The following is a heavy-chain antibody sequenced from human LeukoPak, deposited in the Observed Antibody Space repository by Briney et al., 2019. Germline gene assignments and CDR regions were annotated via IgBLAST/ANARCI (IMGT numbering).Heavy chain of an antibody. J-gene: IGHJ4*02. D-gene: IGHD3-22*01. CDR1: GYTFTTYD. Sequence: ASVKVSCKASGYTFTTYDISWVRQAPGQGLEWMGWISAYNGNTNYAQKLQGRVTMTTDTSTSTAYMELRSLRSDDTAVYYCARDIVGYYDSSGYPLDYWGQGTLVTVSS. CDR3: ARDIVGYYDSSGYPLDY. V-gene: IGHV1-18*01. CDR2: ISAYNGNT.